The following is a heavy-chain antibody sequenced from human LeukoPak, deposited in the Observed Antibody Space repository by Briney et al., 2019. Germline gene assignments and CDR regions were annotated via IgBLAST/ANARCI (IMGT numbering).Heavy chain of an antibody. J-gene: IGHJ5*02. CDR2: LRPDGNNK. D-gene: IGHD3-3*01. V-gene: IGHV3-7*01. CDR3: ARDAYDDASES. Sequence: PGVSLRLSCAASGFTFSGYSMTWVRQAPGKGLEWVANLRPDGNNKYYADSVKGRFTISRDNAKNSLYLQMNGLRADDTAIYYCARDAYDDASESWGQGTLVTVSS. CDR1: GFTFSGYS.